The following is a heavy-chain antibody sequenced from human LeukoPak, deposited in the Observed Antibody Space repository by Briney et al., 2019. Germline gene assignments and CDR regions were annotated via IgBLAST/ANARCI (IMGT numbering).Heavy chain of an antibody. CDR2: IHSDGSST. CDR3: ARSGWPYYFDY. V-gene: IGHV3-74*01. D-gene: IGHD3-22*01. Sequence: GGSLRLSCAASGFTFSSYWMHWVRQAPGKGLVWVSRIHSDGSSTSYADSVGGRFTISRDDAKSTLYLQMNSLRAEDTAVYYCARSGWPYYFDYWGQGTLVTVSS. J-gene: IGHJ4*02. CDR1: GFTFSSYW.